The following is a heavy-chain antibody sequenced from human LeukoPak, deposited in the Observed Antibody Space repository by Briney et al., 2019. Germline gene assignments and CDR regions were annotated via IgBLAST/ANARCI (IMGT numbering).Heavy chain of an antibody. J-gene: IGHJ4*02. Sequence: GGSLRLSCAASGFIFSRYTINWVRQAPGKGLEWVSSISSTGTYIYYADSVKGRFTISRDNAKKSLYLQMNSLRADDTAVYYCTRDEDEELVRDYRGQGTLVTVSS. CDR2: ISSTGTYI. CDR1: GFIFSRYT. CDR3: TRDEDEELVRDY. V-gene: IGHV3-21*01. D-gene: IGHD6-13*01.